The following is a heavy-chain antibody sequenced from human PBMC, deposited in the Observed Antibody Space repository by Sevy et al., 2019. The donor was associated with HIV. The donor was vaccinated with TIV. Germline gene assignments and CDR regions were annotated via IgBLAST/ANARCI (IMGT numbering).Heavy chain of an antibody. D-gene: IGHD3-3*01. CDR1: GFTFSSYA. CDR2: IRGSGGST. Sequence: GGSLRLSCAASGFTFSSYAMSWVRQAPGKGLEWVSAIRGSGGSTYYADSVKGRFTISRDNSKNTLYLQMNSLRAEDTAVYYCAKDTTYYDFWSGSYWGQGTLVTVSS. CDR3: AKDTTYYDFWSGSY. J-gene: IGHJ4*02. V-gene: IGHV3-23*01.